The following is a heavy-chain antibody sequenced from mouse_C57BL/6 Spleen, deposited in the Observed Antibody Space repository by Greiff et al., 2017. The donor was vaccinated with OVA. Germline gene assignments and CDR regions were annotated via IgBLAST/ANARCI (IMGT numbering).Heavy chain of an antibody. CDR3: VSHLYYYAMDY. Sequence: EVKLLESGGGLVQPKGSLKLSCAASGFSFNTYAMNWVRQAPGKGLEWVARIRSKSNNYATYYADSVKDRFTISRDDSESMLYLQMNNLKTEDTAMDYCVSHLYYYAMDYWGQGTSVTVSS. CDR2: IRSKSNNYAT. CDR1: GFSFNTYA. J-gene: IGHJ4*01. V-gene: IGHV10-1*01.